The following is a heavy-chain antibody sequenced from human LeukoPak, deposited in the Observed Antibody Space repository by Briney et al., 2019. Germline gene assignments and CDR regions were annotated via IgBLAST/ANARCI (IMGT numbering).Heavy chain of an antibody. CDR2: ISGSGGST. J-gene: IGHJ6*03. D-gene: IGHD1-26*01. CDR1: GFTFSSYA. CDR3: ARVSRGVLKPLGFYYYLDV. Sequence: GGSLRLSCAASGFTFSSYAMSWVRQAPGKGLEWVSAISGSGGSTYYADSVKGRFTISRDNAKNSVYLQMNNLRAEDTAVYYCARVSRGVLKPLGFYYYLDVWGKGTTVTISS. V-gene: IGHV3-23*01.